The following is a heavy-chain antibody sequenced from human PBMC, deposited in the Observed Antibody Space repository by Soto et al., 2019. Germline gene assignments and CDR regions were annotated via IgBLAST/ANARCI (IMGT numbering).Heavy chain of an antibody. J-gene: IGHJ5*02. CDR2: ISDSGGTT. V-gene: IGHV3-23*01. CDR3: AKDWRYYGSGPSGWFDA. D-gene: IGHD3-10*01. CDR1: GFTFRDYA. Sequence: EMQLLQSGGGLVQPGGSLRLSCAASGFTFRDYAMSWVRQAPGKGLEWVSAISDSGGTTYFADAVKGRFTISRDNSRRMLYLQVSGRRAEDRAVYYCAKDWRYYGSGPSGWFDAWGQGTRVTVSS.